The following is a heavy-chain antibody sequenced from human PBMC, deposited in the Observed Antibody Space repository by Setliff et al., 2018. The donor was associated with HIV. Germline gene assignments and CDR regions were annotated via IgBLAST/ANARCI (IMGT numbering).Heavy chain of an antibody. CDR2: IIPIFGTA. CDR1: GGTFSSYA. J-gene: IGHJ4*02. D-gene: IGHD3-22*01. V-gene: IGHV1-69*13. Sequence: SVKVSCKASGGTFSSYAISWVRQAPGQGLEWMGGIIPIFGTANYAQKLQGRVTITAVESTSTAYMELSSLISEDTAVYYCARGVVYYYDSSGWSMDYWGQGTRVTVSS. CDR3: ARGVVYYYDSSGWSMDY.